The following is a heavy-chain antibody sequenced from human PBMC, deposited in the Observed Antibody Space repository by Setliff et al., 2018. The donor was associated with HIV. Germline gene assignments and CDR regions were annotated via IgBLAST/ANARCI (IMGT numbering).Heavy chain of an antibody. Sequence: SETLSLTCTVSGGSIMSDGYYWNWIRQPPGKGLEWIGEINHSGSTNYNPSLEGRVTISVDTSKNQFSLKLSSVTAADTAVYYCARTPEDYDQYFFDRWGQGTLVTVSS. CDR1: GGSIMSDGYY. D-gene: IGHD3-22*01. CDR2: INHSGST. CDR3: ARTPEDYDQYFFDR. J-gene: IGHJ4*02. V-gene: IGHV4-61*08.